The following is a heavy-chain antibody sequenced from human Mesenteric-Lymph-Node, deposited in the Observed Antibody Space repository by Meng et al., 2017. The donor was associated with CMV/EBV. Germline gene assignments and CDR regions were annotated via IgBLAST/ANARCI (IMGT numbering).Heavy chain of an antibody. D-gene: IGHD3-10*01. CDR2: MNPNSGNT. Sequence: TSSDINWVRRATGQGLEWMGWMNPNSGNTGYAPKFQGRVTMTRNTSISTAYMGLSSLRSEDTAVYYCARGPKTTGITMVRGVITPPRYWGQGTLVTVSS. J-gene: IGHJ4*02. CDR3: ARGPKTTGITMVRGVITPPRY. V-gene: IGHV1-8*01. CDR1: TSSD.